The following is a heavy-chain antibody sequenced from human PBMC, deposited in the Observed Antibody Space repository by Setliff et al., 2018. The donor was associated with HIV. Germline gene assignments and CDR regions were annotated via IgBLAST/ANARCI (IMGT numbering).Heavy chain of an antibody. Sequence: ASVKVSCKSSGYTFTDYFMHWVRQAPGQGLEWMGWISPDNANTRISQRFRGSVTMTRDRSINTAYMEFSGLTSDDTAVYYCAKQLSNSFDYWGQGTLVTVSS. CDR2: ISPDNANT. V-gene: IGHV1-2*02. CDR1: GYTFTDYF. J-gene: IGHJ4*02. CDR3: AKQLSNSFDY. D-gene: IGHD1-1*01.